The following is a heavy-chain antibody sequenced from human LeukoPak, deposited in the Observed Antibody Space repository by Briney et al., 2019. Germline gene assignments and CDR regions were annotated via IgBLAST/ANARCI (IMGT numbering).Heavy chain of an antibody. CDR3: AHIYSNYDFWSGYQGNAFDI. Sequence: KESGPTLVKPTQTLTLTCTFSGFLLSTSGVGVGWIRQPPGKALDWLALIYWNDDNRYSPSLKSRVTITKDTSKNQVVLTMTNMDPVDTATYYCAHIYSNYDFWSGYQGNAFDIWGQGTMVTVSS. J-gene: IGHJ3*02. V-gene: IGHV2-5*01. D-gene: IGHD3-3*01. CDR1: GFLLSTSGVG. CDR2: IYWNDDN.